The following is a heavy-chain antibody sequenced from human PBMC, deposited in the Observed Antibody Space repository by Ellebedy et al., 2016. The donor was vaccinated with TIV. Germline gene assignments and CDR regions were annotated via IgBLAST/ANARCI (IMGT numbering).Heavy chain of an antibody. CDR2: IYPGDSDT. CDR3: ARHRDQLLLDY. V-gene: IGHV5-51*01. CDR1: GYSFTSYW. D-gene: IGHD2-2*01. J-gene: IGHJ4*02. Sequence: GGSLRLSXKGSGYSFTSYWIGRVRQMPGKGLEWMGIIYPGDSDTRYSPSFQGQVTISADKSISTAYLQWSSLKASDTAMYYCARHRDQLLLDYWGQGTLVTVSS.